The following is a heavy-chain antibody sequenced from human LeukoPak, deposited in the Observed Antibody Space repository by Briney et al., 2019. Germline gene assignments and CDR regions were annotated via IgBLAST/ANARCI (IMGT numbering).Heavy chain of an antibody. V-gene: IGHV3-23*01. CDR3: AKERGVLRYFDWYPNWFDP. J-gene: IGHJ5*02. CDR1: GFTFSSYG. D-gene: IGHD3-9*01. Sequence: GGSLRLSCAASGFTFSSYGMSWVRQAPGKGLEWVSGITGSGGSTYYVDSVKGRFTISRDNSENTLYLQMNSLRAEDTAVYYCAKERGVLRYFDWYPNWFDPWGQGTLVTVSS. CDR2: ITGSGGST.